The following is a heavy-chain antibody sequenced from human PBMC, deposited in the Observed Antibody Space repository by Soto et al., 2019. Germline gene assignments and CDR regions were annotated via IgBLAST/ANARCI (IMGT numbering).Heavy chain of an antibody. D-gene: IGHD1-7*01. Sequence: GGSLRLSCAASGFTFSSYDMHWVRQATGKGLEWVSAIGTAGDTYYPGSVKGRFTISRENAKNSLYLQMNSLRAEDTAVYYCARDTAGTPYYYYYGMDVWGQGTTVTVSS. V-gene: IGHV3-13*01. J-gene: IGHJ6*02. CDR1: GFTFSSYD. CDR2: IGTAGDT. CDR3: ARDTAGTPYYYYYGMDV.